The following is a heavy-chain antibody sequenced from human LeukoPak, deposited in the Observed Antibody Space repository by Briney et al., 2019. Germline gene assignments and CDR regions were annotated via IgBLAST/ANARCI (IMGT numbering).Heavy chain of an antibody. J-gene: IGHJ4*02. D-gene: IGHD4-11*01. Sequence: SGGSLRLSGAASGFTFSDYYMSWIRQAPGTGLEWVSYISSSSSYTNYADSVKGRFTISRDNAKNSLYLQMNSLRAEDTAVYYCARRLTTGGFFDYWGQGTLVTVSS. CDR2: ISSSSSYT. CDR3: ARRLTTGGFFDY. V-gene: IGHV3-11*06. CDR1: GFTFSDYY.